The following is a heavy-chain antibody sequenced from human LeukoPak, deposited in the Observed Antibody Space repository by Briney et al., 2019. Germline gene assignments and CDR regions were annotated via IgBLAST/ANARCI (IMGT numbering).Heavy chain of an antibody. CDR2: IKQDGNEK. J-gene: IGHJ3*02. D-gene: IGHD1-26*01. V-gene: IGHV3-7*02. CDR3: ARVGLRFAFDI. CDR1: RFTLSSYW. Sequence: GGSLRLSCAASRFTLSSYWMSWVRQAPGKGLEWVANIKQDGNEKYYVDSVEGRFTISRDNAKNSLYLQMNSLRAEDTAVYYCARVGLRFAFDIWGQGTMVTVSS.